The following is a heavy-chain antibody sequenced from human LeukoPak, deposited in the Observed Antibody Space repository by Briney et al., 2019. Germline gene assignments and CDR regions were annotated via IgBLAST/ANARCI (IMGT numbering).Heavy chain of an antibody. V-gene: IGHV3-9*01. CDR3: AKVPRSDYGDPYYFDY. D-gene: IGHD4-17*01. Sequence: GGSLRLSCAASGFTFDDYAMHWVRQAPGKGLEWVSGISWNSGSIGYADPVKGRFTISRDNAKNSLYLQMNSLRAEDTALYYCAKVPRSDYGDPYYFDYWGQGTLVTVPS. CDR1: GFTFDDYA. J-gene: IGHJ4*02. CDR2: ISWNSGSI.